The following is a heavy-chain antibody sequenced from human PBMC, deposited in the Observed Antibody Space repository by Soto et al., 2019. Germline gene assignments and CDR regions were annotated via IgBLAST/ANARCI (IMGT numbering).Heavy chain of an antibody. D-gene: IGHD6-19*01. Sequence: QVQLVESGGGLVKTRGSLRLSCVASGFSFSDYYMSWVRQAPGKGLEWIAYISGTSSTIYYGDSVKGGFTISRDNAENSVFLHMNNLTAEDTARYYCAKMTSSGWYDPVFHWGKGTLVTVSS. V-gene: IGHV3-11*01. J-gene: IGHJ4*02. CDR3: AKMTSSGWYDPVFH. CDR1: GFSFSDYY. CDR2: ISGTSSTI.